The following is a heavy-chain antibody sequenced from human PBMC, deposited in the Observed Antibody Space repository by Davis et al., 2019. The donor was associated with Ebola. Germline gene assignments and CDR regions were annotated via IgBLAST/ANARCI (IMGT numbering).Heavy chain of an antibody. J-gene: IGHJ6*02. CDR1: GYTFTSYD. V-gene: IGHV1-8*01. CDR2: MNPNSGNT. CDR3: ARGGEYGDLYYYGMDV. Sequence: ASVKVSCKASGYTFTSYDINWVRQATGQGLEWMGWMNPNSGNTGYARKFQGRVTMTRNTSISTAYMELSSLRSEDTAVYYCARGGEYGDLYYYGMDVWGQGTTVTVSS. D-gene: IGHD4-17*01.